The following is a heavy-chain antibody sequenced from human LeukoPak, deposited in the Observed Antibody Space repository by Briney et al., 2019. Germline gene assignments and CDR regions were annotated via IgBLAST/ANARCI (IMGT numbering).Heavy chain of an antibody. V-gene: IGHV1-69*04. CDR1: GGTFSSHA. D-gene: IGHD3-22*01. J-gene: IGHJ3*02. Sequence: ASVKVSCKASGGTFSSHAISWVRQAPGQGLEWMGRIIPILGIANYAQKFQGRVTITADKSTSTAYMELSSLRSEDTAVYYCARDHYYDSSGYSTMIAFDIWGQGTMVTVSS. CDR2: IIPILGIA. CDR3: ARDHYYDSSGYSTMIAFDI.